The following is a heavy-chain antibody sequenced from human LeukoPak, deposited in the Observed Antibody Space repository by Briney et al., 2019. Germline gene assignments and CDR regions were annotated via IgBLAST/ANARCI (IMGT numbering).Heavy chain of an antibody. CDR2: IYYSGST. V-gene: IGHV4-59*01. J-gene: IGHJ4*02. D-gene: IGHD4-11*01. Sequence: KASETLSLTCTVSGGSISSYYWSWIRQPPGKGLEWIGYIYYSGSTDYNPSLKSRVTISVDTSKNQLSLKLSSVTAADTAVYYCAREGVTKNYFDYRGQGTLVTVSS. CDR1: GGSISSYY. CDR3: AREGVTKNYFDY.